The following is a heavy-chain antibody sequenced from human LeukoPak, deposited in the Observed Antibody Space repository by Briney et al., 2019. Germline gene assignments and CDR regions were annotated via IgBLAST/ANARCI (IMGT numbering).Heavy chain of an antibody. CDR1: GFPFISYT. J-gene: IGHJ4*02. D-gene: IGHD4-23*01. Sequence: PGGSLRLSCVVSGFPFISYTMHWVRQAPGKGLEWVSAISDSGGSTYYADSVKGRFTISRDNSRNTLYLQMNSLRAEDTAVYYCAKRSDYGGNWNYFDYWGQGTLVTVSS. CDR2: ISDSGGST. CDR3: AKRSDYGGNWNYFDY. V-gene: IGHV3-23*01.